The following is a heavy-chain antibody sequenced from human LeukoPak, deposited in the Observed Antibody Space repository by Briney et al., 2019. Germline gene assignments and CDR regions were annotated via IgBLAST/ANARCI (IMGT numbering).Heavy chain of an antibody. CDR1: GGSISSYY. CDR2: IYTSGSN. Sequence: SETLSLTCTVSGGSISSYYARCIPQPAGKGLECIVRIYTSGSNNYNPSLTSRVTLSLDPSKKQCLLKVSSVTAADTAVYYCARDIEYYYDSSGYGGFDYWGQGTLVTVSS. D-gene: IGHD3-22*01. V-gene: IGHV4-4*07. CDR3: ARDIEYYYDSSGYGGFDY. J-gene: IGHJ4*02.